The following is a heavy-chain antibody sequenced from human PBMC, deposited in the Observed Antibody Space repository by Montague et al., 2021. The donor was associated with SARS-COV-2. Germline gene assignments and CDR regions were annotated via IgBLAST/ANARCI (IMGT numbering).Heavy chain of an antibody. D-gene: IGHD6-19*01. CDR2: IYHTGTP. Sequence: TLSLTCTLSGGSISNGGLPWSWTRQPPGKGLEWIGHIYHTGTPNYSPSLKSRVTISLDTSKNQFSLNLNSATAADTAVYYCARLRVAPTGGWNWVDPWGQGILVTVSS. CDR3: ARLRVAPTGGWNWVDP. CDR1: GGSISNGGLP. V-gene: IGHV4-30-2*01. J-gene: IGHJ5*02.